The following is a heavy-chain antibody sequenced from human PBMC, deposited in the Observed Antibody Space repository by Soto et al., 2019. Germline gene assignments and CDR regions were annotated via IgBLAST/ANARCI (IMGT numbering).Heavy chain of an antibody. V-gene: IGHV3-72*01. J-gene: IGHJ6*02. CDR2: IRRKANSYTT. CDR1: GLIFSDYH. Sequence: EVQLVESGGGLVKPGGSLRLSCAASGLIFSDYHMDWVRQAPGKGLEWVGRIRRKANSYTTEYAASVKGRFTISRADSKNSLYLQMNSLKSEDTAVYYCAMLGGWSGGSSGMDVWGQGTTVTVSS. D-gene: IGHD6-19*01. CDR3: AMLGGWSGGSSGMDV.